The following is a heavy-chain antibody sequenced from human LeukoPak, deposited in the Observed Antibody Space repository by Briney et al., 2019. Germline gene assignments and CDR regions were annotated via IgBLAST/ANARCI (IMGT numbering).Heavy chain of an antibody. D-gene: IGHD6-19*01. Sequence: SKTLSLTCTVSGGSISSYYWSWIRQPPGKGLEWIGYIYYSGSTNYNPSLKSRVTISVDTSKNQFSLKLSSVTAADTAVYYCARDPIEVSPLLDDDAFDIWGQGTMVTVSS. CDR1: GGSISSYY. V-gene: IGHV4-59*12. CDR3: ARDPIEVSPLLDDDAFDI. J-gene: IGHJ3*02. CDR2: IYYSGST.